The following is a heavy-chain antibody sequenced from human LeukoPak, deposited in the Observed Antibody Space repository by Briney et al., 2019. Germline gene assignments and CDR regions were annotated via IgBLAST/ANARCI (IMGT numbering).Heavy chain of an antibody. CDR2: INNDGSST. J-gene: IGHJ4*02. CDR1: GFTFSSYW. D-gene: IGHD3-22*01. V-gene: IGHV3-74*01. Sequence: PGGSLRLSCAASGFTFSSYWMHWVRQAPGKGLVWVSRINNDGSSTSYADSVKGRFTISRDNAKNTLYLQMNSLRAEDTAVYYCAREHYNYYDNSGSIDYWGQGTLVTVSS. CDR3: AREHYNYYDNSGSIDY.